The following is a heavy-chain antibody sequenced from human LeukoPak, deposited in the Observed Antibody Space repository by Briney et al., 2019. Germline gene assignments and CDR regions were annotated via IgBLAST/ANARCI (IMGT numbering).Heavy chain of an antibody. V-gene: IGHV3-74*01. CDR3: ARSCSAGTCYVDY. D-gene: IGHD2-15*01. Sequence: QPGGSLRLSCVASGFTFSSYWMHWVRQAPGKGLVWVSRINSDGSSTSYADSVKGRFTISRDNANNALYLQMNSLRAEDTAVYYCARSCSAGTCYVDYWGQGTLVTVSS. CDR1: GFTFSSYW. CDR2: INSDGSST. J-gene: IGHJ4*02.